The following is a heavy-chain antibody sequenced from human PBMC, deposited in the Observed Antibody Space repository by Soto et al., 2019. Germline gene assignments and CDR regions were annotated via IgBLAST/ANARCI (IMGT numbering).Heavy chain of an antibody. CDR3: XXXXXXXSSWSDY. Sequence: QVQLVESGGGVVQPGRSLRLSCAASGFTFSSYGMHWVRQAPGKGLEWVAVIWYDGSNKYYADSVKGRFTISRDNSKXXXXXXXXXXXXXXXXXXXXXXXXXXXSSWSDYWGQGTLVTVSS. J-gene: IGHJ4*02. CDR2: IWYDGSNK. D-gene: IGHD6-13*01. CDR1: GFTFSSYG. V-gene: IGHV3-33*01.